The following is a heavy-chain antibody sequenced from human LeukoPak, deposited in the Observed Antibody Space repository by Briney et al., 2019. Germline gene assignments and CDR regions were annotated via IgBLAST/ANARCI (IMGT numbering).Heavy chain of an antibody. CDR1: GGTFRSYA. CDR3: ARLGAVAGIDY. V-gene: IGHV1-69*13. J-gene: IGHJ4*02. CDR2: IIPIFGTA. D-gene: IGHD6-19*01. Sequence: SVKVSCKASGGTFRSYAITWVRQAPGQGLEWMGGIIPIFGTANYARKFQDRVTITADESTSTAYMELSSLRSEDTAVYYCARLGAVAGIDYWGQGTLVTVSS.